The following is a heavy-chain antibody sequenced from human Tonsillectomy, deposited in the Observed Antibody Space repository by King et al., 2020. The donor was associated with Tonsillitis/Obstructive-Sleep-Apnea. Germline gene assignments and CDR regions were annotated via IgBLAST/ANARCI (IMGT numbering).Heavy chain of an antibody. J-gene: IGHJ4*02. V-gene: IGHV4-34*01. D-gene: IGHD2-2*01. CDR1: GGSFSGYY. CDR2: INHSGST. CDR3: ARVYCSSTSCYSIDY. Sequence: VQLPQWGAGLLKPSETLSLTCAVSGGSFSGYYWSWIRQPPGKGLEWIGEINHSGSTNYNPSLTSRVTISVDTSKNQFSLKLSSVTAADTAVYYCARVYCSSTSCYSIDYWGQGTLVTVSS.